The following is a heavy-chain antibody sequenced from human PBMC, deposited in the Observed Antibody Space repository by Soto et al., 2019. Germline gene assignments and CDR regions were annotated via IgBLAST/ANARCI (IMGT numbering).Heavy chain of an antibody. Sequence: QVQLVESGGGVVQPGRCLRLSCAASGFTFSSYAMHWVRQAPGKGLEWVAAISYDGTNKYYADSVKGRFTISRDNSMNTLYLQMNSLRPEDTAVYYCARALAVAGSGPDYWGQGTLVTVSS. CDR3: ARALAVAGSGPDY. J-gene: IGHJ4*02. V-gene: IGHV3-30*04. CDR1: GFTFSSYA. CDR2: ISYDGTNK. D-gene: IGHD6-19*01.